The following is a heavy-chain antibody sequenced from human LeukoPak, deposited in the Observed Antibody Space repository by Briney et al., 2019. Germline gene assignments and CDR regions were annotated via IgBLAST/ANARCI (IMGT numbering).Heavy chain of an antibody. CDR1: GFTFTSSA. V-gene: IGHV1-58*01. CDR2: IVVGSGNT. J-gene: IGHJ4*02. CDR3: AAPSGAYDILRMDY. Sequence: TSVKVSCKASGFTFTSSAVQWVRQARGQRLEWIGWIVVGSGNTNYAQKFQERVTITRDMATNTAYMELSSLRSEDTAVYYCAAPSGAYDILRMDYWGQGTVVTVSS. D-gene: IGHD3-9*01.